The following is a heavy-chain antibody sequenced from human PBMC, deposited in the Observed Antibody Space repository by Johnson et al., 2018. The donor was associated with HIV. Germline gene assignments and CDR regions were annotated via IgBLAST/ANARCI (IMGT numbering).Heavy chain of an antibody. V-gene: IGHV3-66*02. Sequence: VQLVESGGGLVQPGGSLRLSCAASGFTFSSYEMNWVRQAPGKGLEWVSVIYSGGSTYYADSVKGRFTISRDNSKNTLYLQMNSLRAEDTAMYYCARRCSSSSCSHGGFDIWGQGTMVTVSS. CDR1: GFTFSSYE. D-gene: IGHD2-2*01. J-gene: IGHJ3*02. CDR2: IYSGGST. CDR3: ARRCSSSSCSHGGFDI.